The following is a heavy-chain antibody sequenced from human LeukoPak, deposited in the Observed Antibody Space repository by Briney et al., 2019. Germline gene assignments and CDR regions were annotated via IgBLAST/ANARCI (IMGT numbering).Heavy chain of an antibody. CDR2: ISMDRKT. Sequence: PSETLSLTCGVSGGSISGTNWWWWGRQPPGQGLEWSGEISMDRKTNYNPSLNGRITMSLDKSSTHLSLHLTSVTAADTATYFCSRESGPFCPFGYWGQGTLVIVSS. V-gene: IGHV4/OR15-8*02. CDR3: SRESGPFCPFGY. D-gene: IGHD1-26*01. CDR1: GGSISGTNW. J-gene: IGHJ4*02.